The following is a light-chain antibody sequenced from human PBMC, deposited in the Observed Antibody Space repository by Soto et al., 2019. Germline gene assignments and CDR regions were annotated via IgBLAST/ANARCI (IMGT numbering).Light chain of an antibody. CDR3: QQYYDAPQT. V-gene: IGKV4-1*01. CDR2: WAS. J-gene: IGKJ1*01. Sequence: DIVMTQSPDSLAVSLGERATIDCKSSQSRLYSPTNKNYLAWYQQKPGQPPKLLIYWASTRESGVPDRFTGSGSGTDFPLTISSLQAEDVAVYYCQQYYDAPQTFGRGTKVEIK. CDR1: QSRLYSPTNKNY.